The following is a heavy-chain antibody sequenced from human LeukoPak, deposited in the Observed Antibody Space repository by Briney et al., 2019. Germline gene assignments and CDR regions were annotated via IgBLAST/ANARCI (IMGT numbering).Heavy chain of an antibody. D-gene: IGHD6-13*01. CDR1: GGSISSSSYY. CDR2: IYYSGST. CDR3: ARDPEVAAAGTLNWFDP. J-gene: IGHJ5*02. Sequence: SETLSLTCTVSGGSISSSSYYWGWIRQPPGKGLEWIGSIYYSGSTYYNPSLKSRVTISVDTSKNQFSLKLSSVTAADTAVYYCARDPEVAAAGTLNWFDPWGQGTLVTVSS. V-gene: IGHV4-39*07.